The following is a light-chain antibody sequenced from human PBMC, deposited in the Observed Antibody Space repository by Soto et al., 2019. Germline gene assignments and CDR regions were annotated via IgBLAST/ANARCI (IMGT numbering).Light chain of an antibody. Sequence: EVVLTQSPGTLSLSPGERATLSCRASQNVPANYLAWYQQKPGQSPQLLMSGASKRATGVPDRFSGSGSGTDFTFTISRLEPEDFAVYYRQHYGHALWAFGQGTTVDIK. CDR1: QNVPANY. CDR2: GAS. CDR3: QHYGHALWA. V-gene: IGKV3-20*01. J-gene: IGKJ1*01.